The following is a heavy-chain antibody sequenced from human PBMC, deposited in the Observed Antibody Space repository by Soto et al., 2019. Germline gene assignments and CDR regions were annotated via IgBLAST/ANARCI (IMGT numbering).Heavy chain of an antibody. Sequence: SQTLSLTCAISGDSVSSNSAAWNWIRQSPSRGLEWLGRTYYRSKWYNDYAVSVKSRITINPDTSKNQFSLQLNSVTPEDTAVYYCARGGGRGIAAAGTGCYYYYGMDVWGQGTTVTVSS. D-gene: IGHD6-13*01. J-gene: IGHJ6*02. CDR2: TYYRSKWYN. CDR3: ARGGGRGIAAAGTGCYYYYGMDV. CDR1: GDSVSSNSAA. V-gene: IGHV6-1*01.